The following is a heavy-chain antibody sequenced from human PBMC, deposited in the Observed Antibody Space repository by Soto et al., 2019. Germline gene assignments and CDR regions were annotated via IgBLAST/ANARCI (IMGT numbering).Heavy chain of an antibody. Sequence: VGSLRLSCAASGFTFSRYAMSWVRQAPGKGLEWVSAISGSGGSTYYADSVKGRFTISRDNSKNTLYLQMNSLRAEDTAVYYCAKGITGYSPTPFDPWGQGTLVSVSS. CDR2: ISGSGGST. CDR3: AKGITGYSPTPFDP. J-gene: IGHJ5*02. CDR1: GFTFSRYA. D-gene: IGHD5-18*01. V-gene: IGHV3-23*01.